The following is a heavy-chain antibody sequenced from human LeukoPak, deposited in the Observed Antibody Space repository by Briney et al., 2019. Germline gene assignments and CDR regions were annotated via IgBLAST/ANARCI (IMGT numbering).Heavy chain of an antibody. CDR1: GYTFTSYG. CDR2: ISAYNGNT. J-gene: IGHJ5*02. V-gene: IGHV1-18*01. Sequence: GASVKVSCKASGYTFTSYGLSWVRQAPGQGLEWMGWISAYNGNTNYAQKLQGKVTMTTDTSTSTAYMELRSLRSDDTAVYYCARGAIFGVVHWFDPWGQGTLVTVSS. D-gene: IGHD3-3*01. CDR3: ARGAIFGVVHWFDP.